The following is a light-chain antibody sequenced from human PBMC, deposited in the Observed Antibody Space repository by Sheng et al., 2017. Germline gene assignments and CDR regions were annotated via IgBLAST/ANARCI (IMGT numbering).Light chain of an antibody. CDR1: QSISSY. Sequence: DIQMTQSPSSLSASVGDRVTITCRASQSISSYLNWYHQKPGKTPNLLIYAASTLQSGVPSRFSGSGSGTDSILTISSLQPEDFATYYCQQSSSFPPTFGQGTKVEIK. V-gene: IGKV1-39*01. CDR3: QQSSSFPPT. CDR2: AAS. J-gene: IGKJ1*01.